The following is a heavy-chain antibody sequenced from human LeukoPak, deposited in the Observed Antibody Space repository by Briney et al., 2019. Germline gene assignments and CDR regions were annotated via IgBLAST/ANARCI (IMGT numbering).Heavy chain of an antibody. CDR1: GFTVSSNS. CDR3: AREILGGFNPGAY. V-gene: IGHV4-4*02. D-gene: IGHD1-14*01. J-gene: IGHJ4*02. CDR2: IHRSGSP. Sequence: GSLRLSCAASGFTVSSNSMSWVRQAPGKGLEWIGEIHRSGSPNYNPSLQSRVTISIDRSRNQIVLELSSVTAADTAVYYCAREILGGFNPGAYWGQGILVTVSS.